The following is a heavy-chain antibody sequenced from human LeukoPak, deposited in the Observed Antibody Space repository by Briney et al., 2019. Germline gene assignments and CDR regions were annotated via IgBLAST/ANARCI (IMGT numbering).Heavy chain of an antibody. CDR3: AKMATGTRDY. J-gene: IGHJ4*02. CDR2: ISGSGGST. Sequence: PGGSLRLSCAASGFTVSSNCMSWVRQAPGKGLEWVSAISGSGGSTYYADSVKGRFTISRDNSKNTLYLQMNGLRAEDTAVYYCAKMATGTRDYWGQGTLVTVSS. V-gene: IGHV3-23*01. CDR1: GFTVSSNC. D-gene: IGHD1-1*01.